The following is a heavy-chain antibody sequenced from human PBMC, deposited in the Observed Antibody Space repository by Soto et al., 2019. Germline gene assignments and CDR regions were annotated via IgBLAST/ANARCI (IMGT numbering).Heavy chain of an antibody. J-gene: IGHJ6*02. V-gene: IGHV4-34*01. Sequence: QVQLQQWGAGLLKPSETLSLTCAVYGGSFSGYYWSWIRQPPGKGLEWIGEINHSGSTNYNPSLKGRVTISVDTSKHQFSLKLSSVTAADTAVYYCARGAARDYYYYYGMDVWGQGTTVTVSS. D-gene: IGHD5-18*01. CDR1: GGSFSGYY. CDR3: ARGAARDYYYYYGMDV. CDR2: INHSGST.